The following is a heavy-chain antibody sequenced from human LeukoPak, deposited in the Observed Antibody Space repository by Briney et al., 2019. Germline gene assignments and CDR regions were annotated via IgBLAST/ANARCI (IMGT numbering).Heavy chain of an antibody. CDR1: GFTLGSYG. D-gene: IGHD2-2*01. J-gene: IGHJ4*02. V-gene: IGHV3-33*05. CDR3: ARGNREDVYWVVPAVEFDY. Sequence: PGRSLRLSCAASGFTLGSYGMQWARQAPGKGLEWVAFISYDGSNESFGDSVKGRFTISRDNSNNTLYLQMKSLRAEDTGVYYCARGNREDVYWVVPAVEFDYWGQGTLVTVPS. CDR2: ISYDGSNE.